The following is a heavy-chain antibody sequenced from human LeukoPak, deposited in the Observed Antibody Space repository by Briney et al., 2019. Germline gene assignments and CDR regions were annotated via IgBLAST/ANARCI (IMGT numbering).Heavy chain of an antibody. Sequence: GESLKISCKGSGYSFTNYWIVWVRPMPGRGLEYMGFIYPGDSNTRYSPSFQGQATISADKSISTAYLQWSSLKASDTAMYYCARHRISDYDSGVSWCDPWGQGTLVTVSS. D-gene: IGHD5-12*01. CDR3: ARHRISDYDSGVSWCDP. V-gene: IGHV5-51*01. CDR2: IYPGDSNT. CDR1: GYSFTNYW. J-gene: IGHJ5*02.